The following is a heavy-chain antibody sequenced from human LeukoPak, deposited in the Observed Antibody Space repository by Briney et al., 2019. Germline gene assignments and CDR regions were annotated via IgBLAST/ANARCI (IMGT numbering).Heavy chain of an antibody. CDR2: ISYDGSNK. J-gene: IGHJ4*02. CDR3: ARDPGDSSGYGAN. Sequence: GVSLRLSCAASGFTFSSYAMHWVRQAPGKGLEWVAVISYDGSNKYYADSVKGRFTISRDNSKNTLYLQMNSLRAEDTAVYYCARDPGDSSGYGANWGQGTLVTVSS. CDR1: GFTFSSYA. V-gene: IGHV3-30-3*01. D-gene: IGHD3-22*01.